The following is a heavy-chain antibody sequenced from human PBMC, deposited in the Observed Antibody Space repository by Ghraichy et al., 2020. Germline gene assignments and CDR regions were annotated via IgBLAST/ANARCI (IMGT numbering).Heavy chain of an antibody. J-gene: IGHJ3*02. CDR3: ARSGYDAFDI. D-gene: IGHD3-22*01. CDR1: GGSISSYY. V-gene: IGHV4-59*01. CDR2: IYYSGST. Sequence: SETLSLTCTVSGGSISSYYWSWIRQPPGKGLEWIGYIYYSGSTNYNPSLKSRVTISVDTSKNQFSLKLSSVTAADTAVYYCARSGYDAFDIWGQGTMVTVSS.